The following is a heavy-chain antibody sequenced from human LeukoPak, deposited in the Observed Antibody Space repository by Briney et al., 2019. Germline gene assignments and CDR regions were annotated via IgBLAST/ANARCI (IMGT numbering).Heavy chain of an antibody. CDR1: GYTFTSYD. CDR2: MNPNSGNT. D-gene: IGHD3-3*01. J-gene: IGHJ6*02. V-gene: IGHV1-8*01. CDR3: ARTYYEVYGMDV. Sequence: ASVKVPCKASGYTFTSYDINWVRQATGQGLEWMGWMNPNSGNTGYAQKFQGRVAMTRNTSISTAYMELSSLRSEDTAVYYCARTYYEVYGMDVWGQGTTVTVSS.